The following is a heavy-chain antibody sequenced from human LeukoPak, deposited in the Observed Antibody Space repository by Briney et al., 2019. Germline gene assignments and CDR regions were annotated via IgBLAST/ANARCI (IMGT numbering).Heavy chain of an antibody. CDR1: GYTFTRYD. Sequence: ASVKVSCKASGYTFTRYDINWVRQATGQGLEWMGWMNPNSGNTGYAQKFQGRVTMTRNTSISTAYMELSSLRSEDTAVYYCARGSSLVVVPAFYYYGMDVWGQGTTVTVSS. D-gene: IGHD2-2*01. CDR2: MNPNSGNT. V-gene: IGHV1-8*01. CDR3: ARGSSLVVVPAFYYYGMDV. J-gene: IGHJ6*02.